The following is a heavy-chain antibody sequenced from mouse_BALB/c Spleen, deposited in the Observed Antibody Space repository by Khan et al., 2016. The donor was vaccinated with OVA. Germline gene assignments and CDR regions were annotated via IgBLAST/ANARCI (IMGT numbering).Heavy chain of an antibody. D-gene: IGHD4-1*01. V-gene: IGHV1S137*01. CDR3: VSGSCKSRFAY. Sequence: QVQLQQPGAELVRPGVSVRISCKGSGYTLTDFAMHWVKQSHAKSLEWLGVISTYYGDVDYNHKFRDKATMTVDKSSSTAYMELAGLTSEDSAIDYWVSGSCKSRFAYWGQGTLVTVSA. CDR2: ISTYYGDV. CDR1: GYTLTDFA. J-gene: IGHJ3*01.